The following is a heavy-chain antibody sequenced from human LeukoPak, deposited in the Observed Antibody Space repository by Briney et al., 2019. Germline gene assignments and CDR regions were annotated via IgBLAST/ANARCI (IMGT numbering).Heavy chain of an antibody. D-gene: IGHD4-23*01. J-gene: IGHJ1*01. CDR1: GFTFSSYA. V-gene: IGHV3-23*01. Sequence: PGGSLRLSCAASGFTFSSYAMSWVRQAPGKGLEWVSAISGSGGSTYYADSVKGRFTISRDNSKNTLYLQMNSLRAEDAAVYYFAKAHTVVTPIEYFQHWGQGTLVTVSS. CDR3: AKAHTVVTPIEYFQH. CDR2: ISGSGGST.